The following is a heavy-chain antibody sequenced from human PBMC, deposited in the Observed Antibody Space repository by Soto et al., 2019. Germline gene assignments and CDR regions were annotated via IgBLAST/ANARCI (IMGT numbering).Heavy chain of an antibody. D-gene: IGHD3-10*01. J-gene: IGHJ4*02. CDR3: ARDSGSGDGPFDY. CDR1: GFTFSSYA. Sequence: GGSLRLSCAASGFTFSSYAMHWVRQAPGKGLEWVAVISYDGSNKYYADSVKGRFTISRDNSKNTLYLQMNSLRAEDTAVYYCARDSGSGDGPFDYWGQGTPVTVSS. CDR2: ISYDGSNK. V-gene: IGHV3-30-3*01.